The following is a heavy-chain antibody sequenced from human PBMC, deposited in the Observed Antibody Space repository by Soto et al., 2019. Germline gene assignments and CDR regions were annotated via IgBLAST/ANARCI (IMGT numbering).Heavy chain of an antibody. CDR3: AKAVQQWLVRGGFDY. V-gene: IGHV3-30*18. Sequence: GGSLRLSCAASGFTFSSYGMHWVRQAPGKGLEWVAVISYDGSNKYYADSVKGRFTISRDNSKNTLYLQMNSLRAEDTAVYYCAKAVQQWLVRGGFDYWGQGTLVTVSS. CDR2: ISYDGSNK. J-gene: IGHJ4*02. D-gene: IGHD6-19*01. CDR1: GFTFSSYG.